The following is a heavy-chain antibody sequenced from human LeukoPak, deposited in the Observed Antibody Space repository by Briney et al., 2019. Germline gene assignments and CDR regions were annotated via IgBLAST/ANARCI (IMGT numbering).Heavy chain of an antibody. CDR2: IYYSGST. Sequence: SETLSLTCTVSGGSISSYYWSWIRQPPGKGLEWIGYIYYSGSTNYNPSLKSRVTISVDTSKNQFSLKLSSVTAADTAVYYCARGKGYFDYWGQGTLVTVSS. J-gene: IGHJ4*02. V-gene: IGHV4-59*01. CDR3: ARGKGYFDY. CDR1: GGSISSYY.